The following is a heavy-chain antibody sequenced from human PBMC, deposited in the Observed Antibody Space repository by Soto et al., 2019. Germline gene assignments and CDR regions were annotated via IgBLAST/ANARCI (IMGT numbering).Heavy chain of an antibody. J-gene: IGHJ4*02. CDR1: GGSISSGDYY. CDR2: IYYSGST. D-gene: IGHD5-12*01. CDR3: ARVWLQVYFDY. Sequence: SETLSLTCTVSGGSISSGDYYWSWIRQPPGKGLEWIGYIYYSGSTYYNPSLKSRVTISVDTSKNQFSLKLSSVTAADTAVYYGARVWLQVYFDYWGQGTLVTVS. V-gene: IGHV4-30-4*01.